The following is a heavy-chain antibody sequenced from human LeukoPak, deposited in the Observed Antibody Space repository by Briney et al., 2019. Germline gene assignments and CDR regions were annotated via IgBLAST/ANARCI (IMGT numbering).Heavy chain of an antibody. D-gene: IGHD4-23*01. CDR2: IYHSGST. J-gene: IGHJ4*02. CDR3: ARGGPTVEFDY. Sequence: SETLSLTCAVSGVSISSSNWWSWVRQPPGKGLEWIGEIYHSGSTNYNPSLKSRVTISVDKSKNQLSLKLSSVTAADTAVYHCARGGPTVEFDYWGQGTLVTVS. V-gene: IGHV4-4*02. CDR1: GVSISSSNW.